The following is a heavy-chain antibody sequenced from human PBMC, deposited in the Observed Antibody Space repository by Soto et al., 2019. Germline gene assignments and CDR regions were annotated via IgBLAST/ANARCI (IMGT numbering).Heavy chain of an antibody. J-gene: IGHJ4*02. CDR1: GFSLSTSGVG. D-gene: IGHD5-18*01. CDR2: IYWDDDK. CDR3: AHDANTDTPMVKTYSFDY. Sequence: QITLKESGPTLVKPTQTLTLTCTFSGFSLSTSGVGVGWIRQPPGKALEWRALIYWDDDKRYSPSLKSRLTITKDTSKNQVVLTMTNLDPVDTATYCCAHDANTDTPMVKTYSFDYWGQGTLVTVSS. V-gene: IGHV2-5*02.